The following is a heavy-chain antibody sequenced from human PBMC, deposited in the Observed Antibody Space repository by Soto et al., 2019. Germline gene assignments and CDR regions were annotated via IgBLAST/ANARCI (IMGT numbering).Heavy chain of an antibody. V-gene: IGHV1-69*13. CDR1: GDVLRSYG. Sequence: EASVKVSCKASGDVLRSYGINWVRQDPGQGLEWMGGIIPISGTTNYAQKFQGRVAITAEESTDTVYMELGRLRSEDTAVYFCARVRCFNGLCHTADYGMDVWGQGTTVTVSS. D-gene: IGHD2-8*01. J-gene: IGHJ6*02. CDR2: IIPISGTT. CDR3: ARVRCFNGLCHTADYGMDV.